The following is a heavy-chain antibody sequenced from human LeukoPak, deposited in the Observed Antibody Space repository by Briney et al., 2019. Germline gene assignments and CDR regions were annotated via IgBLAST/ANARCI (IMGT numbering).Heavy chain of an antibody. V-gene: IGHV4-34*01. Sequence: SSETLSLTCAVYGGSFSGYYWSWIRQPPGKGLEWIGEINHSGSTNYNPSLKSRVTISVDTSKNQFSLKLSSVTAADTAVYYCAGGEPRSPQVGATVGFGYWGQGTLVTVSS. CDR2: INHSGST. D-gene: IGHD1-26*01. CDR1: GGSFSGYY. CDR3: AGGEPRSPQVGATVGFGY. J-gene: IGHJ4*02.